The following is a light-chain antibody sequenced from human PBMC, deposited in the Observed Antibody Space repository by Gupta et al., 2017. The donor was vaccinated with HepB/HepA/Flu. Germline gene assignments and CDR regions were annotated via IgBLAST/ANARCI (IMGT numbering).Light chain of an antibody. CDR1: NIGVKS. V-gene: IGLV3-21*04. CDR2: FNG. J-gene: IGLJ2*01. Sequence: SVLTQPPSLSVAPGESARIPCAGTNIGVKSVHWDQQKPGQAPVLVIHFNGDRPSGIPGGFSGSNYGNTATMSFSGVEGGDEADYYCQGWDTGSDHVVFGGGTKLTVL. CDR3: QGWDTGSDHVV.